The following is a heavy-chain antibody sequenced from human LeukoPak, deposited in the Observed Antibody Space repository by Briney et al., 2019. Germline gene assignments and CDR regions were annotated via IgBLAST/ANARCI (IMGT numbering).Heavy chain of an antibody. D-gene: IGHD1-20*01. V-gene: IGHV3-23*01. CDR2: ISGSGGST. CDR1: GFTFSSYA. CDR3: AKDGYNWNDANWFDP. J-gene: IGHJ5*02. Sequence: GGSLRLSCAASGFTFSSYAMSWLRQAPGKGLEWVSAISGSGGSTYYADSVKGRFTISRDNSKNTLYLQMNSLRAEDTAVYYCAKDGYNWNDANWFDPWGQGTLVTVSS.